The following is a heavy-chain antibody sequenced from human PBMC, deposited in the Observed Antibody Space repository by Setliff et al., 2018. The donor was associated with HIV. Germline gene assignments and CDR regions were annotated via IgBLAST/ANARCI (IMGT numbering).Heavy chain of an antibody. CDR1: GGSISSGSYY. Sequence: PSETLSLTCTVSGGSISSGSYYWSWIRQPAGKGLEWIGRIHTSGRTNYNPSLKSRVTISVDTSKNQFSLKVTSVTAADTAVYYCARAGDHDYSSHDAVNIWGQGTMVTVSS. CDR3: ARAGDHDYSSHDAVNI. V-gene: IGHV4-61*02. CDR2: IHTSGRT. D-gene: IGHD3-16*01. J-gene: IGHJ3*02.